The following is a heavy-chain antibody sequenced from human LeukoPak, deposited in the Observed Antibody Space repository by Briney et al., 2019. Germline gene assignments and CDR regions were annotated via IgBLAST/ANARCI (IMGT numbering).Heavy chain of an antibody. CDR1: GYTFTSYY. J-gene: IGHJ4*02. CDR2: INPSGGST. V-gene: IGHV1-46*01. D-gene: IGHD2-21*02. CDR3: ARGLRKLEFDY. Sequence: ASVKVSCKASGYTFTSYYIHWVRQAPGQGLEWMAIINPSGGSTSYAQKFQGRVTTTRDTATNTVYMERSSLTSEDTAVYYCARGLRKLEFDYWGQGTLVTASS.